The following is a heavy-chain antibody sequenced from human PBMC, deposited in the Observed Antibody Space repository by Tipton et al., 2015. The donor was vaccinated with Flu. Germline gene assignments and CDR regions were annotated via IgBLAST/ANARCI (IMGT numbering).Heavy chain of an antibody. V-gene: IGHV4-4*07. J-gene: IGHJ4*02. CDR2: MPASGSS. Sequence: TLSLTCTVSGDSMSSFYWTWIRQPAGKGLEWIGRMPASGSSKYKPSLKSRVTMSVDTSKNQFSLRLTSVTSADTAVYYCARGSGSGTDVTFYFWGQGTLVTASS. CDR1: GDSMSSFY. CDR3: ARGSGSGTDVTFYF. D-gene: IGHD3-10*01.